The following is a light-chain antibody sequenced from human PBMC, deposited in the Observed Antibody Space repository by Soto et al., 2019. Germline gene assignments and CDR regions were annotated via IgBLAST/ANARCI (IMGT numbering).Light chain of an antibody. Sequence: VMTQSPATLSVSPGERATLSCRASQSISSNLAWYQQKPGQAPRLLIYGASTRATGIPATFSGSGSGTEFTLTISSLQSEDFAVYYCQQYNNWPFTFGPGTKVDIK. J-gene: IGKJ3*01. CDR3: QQYNNWPFT. CDR1: QSISSN. CDR2: GAS. V-gene: IGKV3-15*01.